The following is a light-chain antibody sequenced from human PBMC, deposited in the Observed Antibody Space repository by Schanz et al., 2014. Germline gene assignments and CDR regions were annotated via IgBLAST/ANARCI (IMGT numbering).Light chain of an antibody. CDR1: QSISSY. V-gene: IGKV1-17*01. CDR3: LQYNSYPIT. CDR2: AAS. J-gene: IGKJ5*01. Sequence: DIQMTQSPSSLSASVGDRVTITCRASQSISSYLNWYQQKPGKAPKLLIYAASSLESGVPSRFSGSGSGTQFTLTISSLQPDDFXTYYSLQYNSYPITFGQGTRLEIK.